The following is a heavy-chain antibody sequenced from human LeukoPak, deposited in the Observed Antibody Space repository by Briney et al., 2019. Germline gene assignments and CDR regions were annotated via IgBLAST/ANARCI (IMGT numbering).Heavy chain of an antibody. CDR3: ARGGRVGFYYYGMEV. V-gene: IGHV5-51*01. D-gene: IGHD3-10*01. Sequence: GESLQISCLGSGFSFTSYWVGWVRQMPGKGLEWMGIIYPGDSDTRYSPSFQGQVTISADKSISTAYLQWSSLKASDTAMYYCARGGRVGFYYYGMEVWGQGTTVTVSS. J-gene: IGHJ6*02. CDR1: GFSFTSYW. CDR2: IYPGDSDT.